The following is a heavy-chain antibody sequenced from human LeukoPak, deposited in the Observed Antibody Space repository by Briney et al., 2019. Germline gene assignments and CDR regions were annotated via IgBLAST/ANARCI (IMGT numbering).Heavy chain of an antibody. CDR2: IYYSGST. V-gene: IGHV4-39*07. CDR3: ARRAENDYLPYDAFDI. Sequence: SETLSLTCTVSGGSISSSSYYWGWIRQPPGKGLEWIGSIYYSGSTYYNPSLKSRVTISVDTSKNQFSLKLSSVTAADTAVYYCARRAENDYLPYDAFDIWGQGTMVTVSS. J-gene: IGHJ3*02. D-gene: IGHD4-11*01. CDR1: GGSISSSSYY.